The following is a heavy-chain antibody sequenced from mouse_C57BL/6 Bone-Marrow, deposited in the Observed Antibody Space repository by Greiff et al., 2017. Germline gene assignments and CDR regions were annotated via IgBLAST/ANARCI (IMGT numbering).Heavy chain of an antibody. CDR3: ARGGYDHWYFDV. J-gene: IGHJ1*03. D-gene: IGHD2-3*01. CDR1: GFTFSDYY. Sequence: EVKVVESEGGLVQPGSSMKLSCTASGFTFSDYYMAWVRQVPEKGLEWVANINYDGSSTYYLDSLKSRFIISRDNAKNILYLQMSSLNSEDTATYYCARGGYDHWYFDVWGTGTTVTVCS. CDR2: INYDGSST. V-gene: IGHV5-16*01.